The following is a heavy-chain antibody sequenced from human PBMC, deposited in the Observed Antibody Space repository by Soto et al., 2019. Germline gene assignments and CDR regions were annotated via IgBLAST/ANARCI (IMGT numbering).Heavy chain of an antibody. J-gene: IGHJ6*02. CDR3: ARDTISYSSESYYKLYYYYGMDV. Sequence: RLSCAASGFTFSSYAMHWVRQAPGKGLEWVAVISYDGINKYYADSVKGRFTISRDNSKNTLYLQMNSLRAEDTAVYYCARDTISYSSESYYKLYYYYGMDVWGQGTTVTVSS. CDR1: GFTFSSYA. CDR2: ISYDGINK. D-gene: IGHD3-10*01. V-gene: IGHV3-30-3*01.